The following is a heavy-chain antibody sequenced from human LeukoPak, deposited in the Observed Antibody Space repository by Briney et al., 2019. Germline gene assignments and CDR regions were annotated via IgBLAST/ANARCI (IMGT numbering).Heavy chain of an antibody. Sequence: PSETLSLTCTVSGASISSTSHYWGWIRQPPGKGLEWVDSGSTYYNPSLKSRVTMSIDMSKKQFSLNLSSVTAADTPVYYCARSWGYDFWSGNLLDYWSQGTLVTVSS. CDR1: GASISSTSHY. J-gene: IGHJ4*02. V-gene: IGHV4-39*07. CDR2: SGST. D-gene: IGHD3-3*01. CDR3: ARSWGYDFWSGNLLDY.